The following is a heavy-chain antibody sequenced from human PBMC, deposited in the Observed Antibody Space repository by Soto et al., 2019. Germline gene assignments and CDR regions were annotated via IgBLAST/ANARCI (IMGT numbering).Heavy chain of an antibody. CDR2: IYTSGST. Sequence: LSLTCTVSGGSISTYYWNWIRQPAGKGLEWIGRIYTSGSTNYNPSLQSRVTMSVDTSKSQFSLKLSSVTAADTAVYYCAKDMGSRDIVVVVAASFDYWGQGALVTVSS. CDR3: AKDMGSRDIVVVVAASFDY. V-gene: IGHV4-4*07. D-gene: IGHD2-15*01. CDR1: GGSISTYY. J-gene: IGHJ4*02.